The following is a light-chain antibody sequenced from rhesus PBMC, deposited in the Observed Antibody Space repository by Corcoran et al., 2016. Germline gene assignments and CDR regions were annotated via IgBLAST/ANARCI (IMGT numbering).Light chain of an antibody. CDR3: QHGYGTPYS. V-gene: IGKV1-74*01. J-gene: IGKJ2*01. CDR1: ENVNNY. CDR2: NAS. Sequence: DIQMTQSPSSLSASVGDRVTITCRASENVNNYLNWYQQKPGKAPKLLLYNASTLQSGVPSRFSGSGSGTDYTFTISSLQPEDVATYYCQHGYGTPYSFGQGTKVEIK.